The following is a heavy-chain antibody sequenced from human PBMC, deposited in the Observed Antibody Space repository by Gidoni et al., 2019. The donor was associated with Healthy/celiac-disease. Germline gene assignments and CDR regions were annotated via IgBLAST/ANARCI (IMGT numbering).Heavy chain of an antibody. J-gene: IGHJ4*02. D-gene: IGHD5-18*01. V-gene: IGHV3-33*01. CDR1: GFTFSSYG. Sequence: QVQLVESGGGVVQPGRSLRLSCAASGFTFSSYGMHWVRQAPGKGLEWVAVIWDDGSNKYYADSVKGRFTISRDNSKNTLYLQMNSLRDTAVYYCARGYSYGPFDYWGQGTLVTVSS. CDR2: IWDDGSNK. CDR3: ARGYSYGPFDY.